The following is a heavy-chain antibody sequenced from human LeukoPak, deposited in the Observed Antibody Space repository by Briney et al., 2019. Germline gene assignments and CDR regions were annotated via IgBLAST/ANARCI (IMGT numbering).Heavy chain of an antibody. D-gene: IGHD3-10*01. CDR3: ARLYADYYGSGSYYGPFDY. J-gene: IGHJ4*02. Sequence: GAPLITCSEAAGYISTNYWNGGGRPLPAEGLVWTVIIYPGNYNTNYNPSFQGQVTISADTSNTTYYLQHSSMDASDTAMYYCARLYADYYGSGSYYGPFDYWGQGTLVTVSS. CDR1: GYISTNYW. V-gene: IGHV5-51*01. CDR2: IYPGNYNT.